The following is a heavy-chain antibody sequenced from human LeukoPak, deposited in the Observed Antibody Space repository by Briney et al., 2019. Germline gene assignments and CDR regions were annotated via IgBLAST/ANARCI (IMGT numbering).Heavy chain of an antibody. CDR1: GYTFTNYG. CDR3: ARWSGGSDWLYHYGMDV. Sequence: ASVKVSCKASGYTFTNYGISWVRQAPGQGLEWMGWISGYNGKTNYAQNLQGRVTVTTDTSTSTAYMELRSLRSDDTAVYYCARWSGGSDWLYHYGMDVWGQGTTVTVSS. D-gene: IGHD6-19*01. V-gene: IGHV1-18*01. J-gene: IGHJ6*02. CDR2: ISGYNGKT.